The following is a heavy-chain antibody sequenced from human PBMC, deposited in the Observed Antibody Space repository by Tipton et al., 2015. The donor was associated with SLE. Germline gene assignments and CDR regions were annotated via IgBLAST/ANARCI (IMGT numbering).Heavy chain of an antibody. CDR3: ARSRYSSSAYYYYYMDV. Sequence: LRLSCTVSGGSISSYYWSWIRQPPGKGLEWIGYIYYSGSINYNPSLKSRVTISVDTSKNQFSLKLSSVTAADTAVYYCARSRYSSSAYYYYYMDVWGKGTTVTVSS. V-gene: IGHV4-59*01. CDR1: GGSISSYY. J-gene: IGHJ6*03. D-gene: IGHD6-6*01. CDR2: IYYSGSI.